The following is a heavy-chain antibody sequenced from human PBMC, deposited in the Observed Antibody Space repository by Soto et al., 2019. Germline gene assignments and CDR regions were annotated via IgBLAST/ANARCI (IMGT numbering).Heavy chain of an antibody. V-gene: IGHV1-69*06. CDR1: GGTFTHFL. D-gene: IGHD2-21*02. J-gene: IGHJ5*01. Sequence: QMQLVQSGAEVKKPGSSVRVSCKASGGTFTHFLFSWVRQAPGQGLEYMGNIIPTFDSPKYAQKFQGRITFSAKNPTKSVSLALSTRPSANTPFNYGATGWGLTVTATPSWAQGTLVTVSS. CDR2: IIPTFDSP. CDR3: ATGWGLTVTATPS.